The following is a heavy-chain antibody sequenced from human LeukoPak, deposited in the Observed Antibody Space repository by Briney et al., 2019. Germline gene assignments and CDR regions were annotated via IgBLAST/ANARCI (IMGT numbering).Heavy chain of an antibody. CDR1: GYTFTSYA. J-gene: IGHJ4*02. Sequence: GASVKVSCKASGYTFTSYAMNWVRQAPGQGLEWMGWINTNTGNPTYAQGFTGRFVFSLYTSVSTAYLQISSLKAEDTAVYYCARSQYSEGVLRYFDWLLLLDYWGQGTLVTVSS. D-gene: IGHD3-9*01. V-gene: IGHV7-4-1*02. CDR3: ARSQYSEGVLRYFDWLLLLDY. CDR2: INTNTGNP.